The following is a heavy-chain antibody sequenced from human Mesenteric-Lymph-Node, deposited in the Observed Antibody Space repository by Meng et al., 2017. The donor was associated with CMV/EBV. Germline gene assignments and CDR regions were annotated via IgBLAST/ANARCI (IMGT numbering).Heavy chain of an antibody. V-gene: IGHV4-61*03. CDR2: NNDSANT. J-gene: IGHJ4*02. CDR3: ARDSGYAKGCFDY. D-gene: IGHD5-12*01. CDR1: GGSVISNSYC. Sequence: QLQEGGPGLVRPSEPLSLTCTVSGGSVISNSYCWSRNRQRKGQGLMGEGFNNDSANTNSYPSRRGSITISVDTSKNPFTLRVRSVATAAAADYYCARDSGYAKGCFDYWGQGTLVTVSS.